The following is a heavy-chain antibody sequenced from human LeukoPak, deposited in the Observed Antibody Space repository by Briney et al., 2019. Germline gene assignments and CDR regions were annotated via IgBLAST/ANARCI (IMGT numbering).Heavy chain of an antibody. J-gene: IGHJ5*02. CDR2: IYTSGST. V-gene: IGHV4-61*02. Sequence: SETPSLTCTVSGGSISSGSYYWSWIRQPAGKGLEWIGRIYTSGSTNYNPSLKSRVTISVDTSKNQFSLKLSSVTAADTAVYYCALYGAEGPWGQGTLVTVSS. D-gene: IGHD4-17*01. CDR1: GGSISSGSYY. CDR3: ALYGAEGP.